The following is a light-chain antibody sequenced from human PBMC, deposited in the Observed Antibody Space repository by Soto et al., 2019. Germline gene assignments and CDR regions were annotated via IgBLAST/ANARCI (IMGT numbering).Light chain of an antibody. V-gene: IGKV3-15*01. CDR2: GVS. CDR3: QQYTHWPTMYT. CDR1: QSVNNN. J-gene: IGKJ2*01. Sequence: EIVMTQSPATLSVSPGQGATLSCRASQSVNNNLAWYQQKPGQAPRLLIYGVSTRAAGIPARFSGSGSGTEFTLTISSLQSEDFAVYYCQQYTHWPTMYTSGQGTKLEIK.